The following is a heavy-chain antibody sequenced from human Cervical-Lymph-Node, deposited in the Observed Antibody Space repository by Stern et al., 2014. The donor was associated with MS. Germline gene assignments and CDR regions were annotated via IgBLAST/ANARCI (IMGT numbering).Heavy chain of an antibody. Sequence: ESGPALVKPTQTLTLTCTFSGFSLRTNKMCVTWIRQPPGEALEWLALIDWEDDKYYSKSLRSRLTISKDTSKNQVVLKMTNMDPADTGTYYCARTKASTGDGMDVWGQGTAVTVSS. V-gene: IGHV2-70*13. D-gene: IGHD2-2*01. J-gene: IGHJ6*02. CDR2: IDWEDDK. CDR1: GFSLRTNKMC. CDR3: ARTKASTGDGMDV.